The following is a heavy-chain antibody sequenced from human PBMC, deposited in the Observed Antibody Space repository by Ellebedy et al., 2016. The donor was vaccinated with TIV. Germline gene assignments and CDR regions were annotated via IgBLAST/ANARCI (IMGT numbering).Heavy chain of an antibody. CDR2: IYYSGST. D-gene: IGHD5/OR15-5a*01. J-gene: IGHJ3*02. V-gene: IGHV4-59*08. CDR3: ARPVYVGDAFDI. Sequence: SETLSLTXTVSGGSISSYYWSWIRQPPGKGLEWIGYIYYSGSTYYNPSLKSRVTISVDTSKNQFSLKLSSVTAADTAVYYCARPVYVGDAFDIWGQGTMVTVSS. CDR1: GGSISSYY.